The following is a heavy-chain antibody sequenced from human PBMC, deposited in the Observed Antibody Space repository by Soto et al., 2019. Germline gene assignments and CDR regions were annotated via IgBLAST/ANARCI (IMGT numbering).Heavy chain of an antibody. D-gene: IGHD3-10*01. Sequence: ASVNVSCKSSGDTFASFCFSWVRQAPGQGLECLGWISAYNGNTHYAQKVRDRVTLTTDTSTNTAYMELRSLTSDDTAVYYCARDQESITDRILQYWGQGTRVTVSS. CDR1: GDTFASFC. V-gene: IGHV1-18*01. J-gene: IGHJ4*02. CDR3: ARDQESITDRILQY. CDR2: ISAYNGNT.